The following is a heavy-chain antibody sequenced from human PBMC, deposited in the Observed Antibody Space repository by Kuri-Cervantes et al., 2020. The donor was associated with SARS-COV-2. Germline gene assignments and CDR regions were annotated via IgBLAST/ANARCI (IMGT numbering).Heavy chain of an antibody. CDR1: RFTFSSYS. D-gene: IGHD3-16*01. CDR3: ARGHVATYYYYYMDV. CDR2: ISSSSSYI. Sequence: GESLKISCVASRFTFSSYSMNWVRQAPGKGLEWVSSISSSSSYIYYADSVKGRFTISRDNAKNSLYLQMNSLRAEDTAVYYCARGHVATYYYYYMDVWGKGTTVTVSS. V-gene: IGHV3-21*01. J-gene: IGHJ6*03.